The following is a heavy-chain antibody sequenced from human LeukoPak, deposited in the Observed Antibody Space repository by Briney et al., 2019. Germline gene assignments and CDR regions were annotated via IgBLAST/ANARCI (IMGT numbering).Heavy chain of an antibody. D-gene: IGHD5-18*01. CDR1: GGSFSGYY. V-gene: IGHV4-34*01. J-gene: IGHJ4*02. CDR3: ARSRPVDTAMASFDY. CDR2: INHSGST. Sequence: SETLSLTCAVYGGSFSGYYWSWIRQPPGKGLERIGEINHSGSTNYNPSLKSRVTISVDTSKNQFSLKLSSVTAADTAVYYCARSRPVDTAMASFDYWGQGTLVTVSS.